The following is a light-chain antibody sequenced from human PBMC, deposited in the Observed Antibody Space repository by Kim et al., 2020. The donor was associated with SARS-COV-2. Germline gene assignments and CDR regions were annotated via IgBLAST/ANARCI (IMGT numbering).Light chain of an antibody. V-gene: IGKV1-5*01. CDR1: QSIGSF. J-gene: IGKJ1*01. Sequence: ACVGYTVTMTCRASQSIGSFLAWYQQKPGKAPKMLLYAASTLQSGVPSRFRGSVSGTEFTLTISNLQPDDFATYYCQQYESNSWTFGQGTKVDIK. CDR3: QQYESNSWT. CDR2: AAS.